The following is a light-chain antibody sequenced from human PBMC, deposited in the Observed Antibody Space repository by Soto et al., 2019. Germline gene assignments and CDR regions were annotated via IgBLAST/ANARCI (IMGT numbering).Light chain of an antibody. CDR2: DAS. V-gene: IGKV3-11*01. Sequence: EIVLTQSPATLSLSPGERATLFCRASQTVSSYVVWYQQKPCQAPRLLSYDASNRATGVPARFSGSGSGTDFTLTISSLEPEDFAVYSCQQRSDWPITFGQGKRLEIK. CDR3: QQRSDWPIT. J-gene: IGKJ5*01. CDR1: QTVSSY.